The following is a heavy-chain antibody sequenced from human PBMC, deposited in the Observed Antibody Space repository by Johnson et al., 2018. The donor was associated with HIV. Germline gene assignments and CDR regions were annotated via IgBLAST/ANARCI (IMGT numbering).Heavy chain of an antibody. Sequence: QLVESGGGLVQPGGSLRLSCAASGFSVSSYYMTWFRQAPGKGLEWVSVIYSGGSTYYADSVKGRFTISRDNAKNSLYMQMNSLRAEDTALYYCAKDRGSTLYGAFDIWGQGTMVTVSS. J-gene: IGHJ3*02. CDR1: GFSVSSYY. V-gene: IGHV3-66*02. CDR2: IYSGGST. D-gene: IGHD2-2*01. CDR3: AKDRGSTLYGAFDI.